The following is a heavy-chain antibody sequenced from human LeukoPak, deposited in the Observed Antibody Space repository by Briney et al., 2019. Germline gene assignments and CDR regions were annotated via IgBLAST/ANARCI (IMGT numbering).Heavy chain of an antibody. CDR1: GDIVSSNSAA. Sequence: SQTLSLTCAISGDIVSSNSAAWTWIRQSPSRGLEWLGRTYYRSKWYNDYAVSVKSRITINADTSKNQFSLQLNSVTPEDTAVYYCARAEYSGSLYFDYWGQGTLVTVSS. CDR2: TYYRSKWYN. CDR3: ARAEYSGSLYFDY. V-gene: IGHV6-1*01. D-gene: IGHD1-26*01. J-gene: IGHJ4*02.